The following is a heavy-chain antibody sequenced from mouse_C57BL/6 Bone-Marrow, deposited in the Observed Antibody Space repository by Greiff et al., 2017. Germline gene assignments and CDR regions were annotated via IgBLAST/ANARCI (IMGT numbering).Heavy chain of an antibody. J-gene: IGHJ2*01. V-gene: IGHV1-64*01. Sequence: QVQLKQPGAELVKPGASVKLSCKASGYTFTSYGMHWVKQRPGQGLEWIGMIHPNSGSTNYNEKFKSKVTLTVDNASSTAYMQLSSLTSEDSAVYYCAREGYYGCFDYWGQGTTLTVSS. CDR3: AREGYYGCFDY. D-gene: IGHD1-1*01. CDR1: GYTFTSYG. CDR2: IHPNSGST.